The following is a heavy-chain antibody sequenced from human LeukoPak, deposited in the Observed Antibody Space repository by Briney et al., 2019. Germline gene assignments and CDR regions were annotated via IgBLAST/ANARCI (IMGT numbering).Heavy chain of an antibody. J-gene: IGHJ4*01. D-gene: IGHD3-3*01. CDR2: IRSKANSDET. Sequence: GGSLRLSCTVSGFIFSDSAIHWVRQAAGKGLEWVGRIRSKANSDETAYAASVKGRFTISRDDSKDTAYLQMHSLKPEDTAVYHCTSPAHDFDFWSGYYSVWGRGAQVAVSS. CDR3: TSPAHDFDFWSGYYSV. V-gene: IGHV3-73*01. CDR1: GFIFSDSA.